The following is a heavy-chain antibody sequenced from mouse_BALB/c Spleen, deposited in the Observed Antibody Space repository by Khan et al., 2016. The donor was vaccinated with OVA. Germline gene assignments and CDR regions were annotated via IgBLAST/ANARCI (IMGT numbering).Heavy chain of an antibody. V-gene: IGHV5-6*01. CDR3: TRIAYYYDSEGIAY. D-gene: IGHD1-1*01. Sequence: EVQLQESGGDLVKPGGSLKLSCAVSGFTFSTYGTSWVRQNPDKKLVWVATVSTGGSYTYYPHSVKGRFTISRDNAKNTLYLQLSSLKSEDTAMFYCTRIAYYYDSEGIAYWGQGTLVTVSA. CDR1: GFTFSTYG. J-gene: IGHJ3*01. CDR2: VSTGGSYT.